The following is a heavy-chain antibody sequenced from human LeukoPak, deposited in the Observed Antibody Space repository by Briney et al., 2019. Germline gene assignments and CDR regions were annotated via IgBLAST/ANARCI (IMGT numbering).Heavy chain of an antibody. CDR1: GGTFSSYA. CDR2: IIPIFGTA. Sequence: SVNVSCKASGGTFSSYAISWVRQAPGQGLEWMGRIIPIFGTANYAQKFQGRVTITTDESKSTAYMELSRLRSEDTAVYYCARDQKGGIAAAGDFDYWGQGTLVTVSS. V-gene: IGHV1-69*05. D-gene: IGHD6-13*01. CDR3: ARDQKGGIAAAGDFDY. J-gene: IGHJ4*02.